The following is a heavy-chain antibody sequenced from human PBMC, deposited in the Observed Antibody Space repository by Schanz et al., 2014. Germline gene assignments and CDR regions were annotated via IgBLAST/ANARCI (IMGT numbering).Heavy chain of an antibody. J-gene: IGHJ4*02. V-gene: IGHV3-23*01. Sequence: EVQLLESGGGLVQPGGSLRLSCAASGFTFSDYAMSWVRQAPGKGLEWVSSIIGSGGNTFYADSVKGRFTISRDNSENTVYLEFHSLRSEDTALYYCAATTILADWGQGTLVAVSS. CDR2: IIGSGGNT. CDR1: GFTFSDYA. D-gene: IGHD3-3*01. CDR3: AATTILAD.